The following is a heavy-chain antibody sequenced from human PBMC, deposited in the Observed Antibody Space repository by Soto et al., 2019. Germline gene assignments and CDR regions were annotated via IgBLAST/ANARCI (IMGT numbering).Heavy chain of an antibody. J-gene: IGHJ4*02. CDR3: ARDSGEAVAGELNY. CDR1: GYTFTSYG. D-gene: IGHD6-19*01. V-gene: IGHV1-18*01. CDR2: ISAYNGNT. Sequence: GASVKVSCKASGYTFTSYGISWVRQAPGQGLEWMGWISAYNGNTNYAQKLQGRVTMTTDTSTSTAYMELRSLRSDDTAVYYCARDSGEAVAGELNYWGQGTLVTVSS.